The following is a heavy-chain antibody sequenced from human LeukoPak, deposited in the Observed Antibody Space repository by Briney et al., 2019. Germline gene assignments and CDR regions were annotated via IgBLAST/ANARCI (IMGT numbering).Heavy chain of an antibody. Sequence: GESLKISCKGSGYRFTSYWIGWVRQMPGKGLEWMGIIYPGDSDTRYSPSFQGQVTISADKSISTAYLQWSSLKASDTAMYYCARLGGSSGWYFSGANWFDPWGQGTLVTVSS. V-gene: IGHV5-51*01. CDR2: IYPGDSDT. D-gene: IGHD6-19*01. CDR3: ARLGGSSGWYFSGANWFDP. CDR1: GYRFTSYW. J-gene: IGHJ5*02.